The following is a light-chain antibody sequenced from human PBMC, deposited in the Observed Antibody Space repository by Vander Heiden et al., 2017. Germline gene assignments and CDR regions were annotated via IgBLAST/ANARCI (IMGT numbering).Light chain of an antibody. CDR2: RNN. V-gene: IGLV1-47*01. J-gene: IGLJ2*01. CDR1: SSNIGSNY. CDR3: AAWDDSLSVV. Sequence: GQRVTISCSGSSSNIGSNYVYWYQQLPGTAPKLLIYRNNQRPSGVPDRFSGSKSGTSASLAISGLRAEDEADYYCAAWDDSLSVVFGGGTKLTVL.